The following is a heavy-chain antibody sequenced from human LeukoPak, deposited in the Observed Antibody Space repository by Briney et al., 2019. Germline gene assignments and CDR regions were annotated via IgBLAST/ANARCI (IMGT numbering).Heavy chain of an antibody. Sequence: ASVKVSCKASGYTFTGYYMHWVRQAPGQGLEWMGWINPNSGGTNYAQKFQGRVTMTRGTSISTAYMELSRLRSDDTAVYYCAREGIAAAGNYFDYWGRGTLVTVSS. CDR2: INPNSGGT. V-gene: IGHV1-2*02. CDR1: GYTFTGYY. D-gene: IGHD6-13*01. CDR3: AREGIAAAGNYFDY. J-gene: IGHJ4*02.